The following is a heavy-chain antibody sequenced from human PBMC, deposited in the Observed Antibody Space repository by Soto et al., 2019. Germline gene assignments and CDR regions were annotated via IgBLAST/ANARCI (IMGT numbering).Heavy chain of an antibody. J-gene: IGHJ3*02. Sequence: GGSLRLSCAASGFTFSSYWMSWVRQAPGKGLEWVANIKQDGSEKYYVDSVKGRFTISRDNAKNSLYLQMNSLRAEDTAVDYCARASSSSSHDAFDIWGQGTMVTVSS. CDR2: IKQDGSEK. V-gene: IGHV3-7*01. CDR1: GFTFSSYW. D-gene: IGHD6-6*01. CDR3: ARASSSSSHDAFDI.